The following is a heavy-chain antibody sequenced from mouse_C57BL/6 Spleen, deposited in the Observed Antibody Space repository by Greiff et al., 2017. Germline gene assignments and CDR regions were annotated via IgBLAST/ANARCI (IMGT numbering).Heavy chain of an antibody. J-gene: IGHJ4*01. CDR2: IDPSDSYT. CDR1: GYTFTSYW. Sequence: VQLQQPGAELVKPGASVKLSCKASGYTFTSYWMQWVKQRPGQGLEWIGEIDPSDSYTNYNQKFKGKATLTVDTSSSTAYMQLSSLTSEDSAVYYCARESNYPAMDYWGQGTSVTVSS. V-gene: IGHV1-50*01. CDR3: ARESNYPAMDY. D-gene: IGHD2-5*01.